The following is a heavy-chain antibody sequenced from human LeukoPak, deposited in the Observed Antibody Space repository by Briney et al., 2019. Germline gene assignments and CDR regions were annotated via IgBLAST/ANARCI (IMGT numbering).Heavy chain of an antibody. CDR3: ASDPGGGPTHGY. Sequence: GGSLRLSCAASGVTVSNNYISWVRQAPGKGLEWVSVMYSTGITQYGDSVRGRFTISRDNSKNTVYLQMNSLKPEDTAVYYCASDPGGGPTHGYWGQGTLVTVSS. CDR1: GVTVSNNY. J-gene: IGHJ4*02. V-gene: IGHV3-66*02. D-gene: IGHD1-26*01. CDR2: MYSTGIT.